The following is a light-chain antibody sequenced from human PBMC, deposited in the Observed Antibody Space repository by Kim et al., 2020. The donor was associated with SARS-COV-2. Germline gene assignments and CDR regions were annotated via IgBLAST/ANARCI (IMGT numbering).Light chain of an antibody. CDR3: QHYDRYPYT. V-gene: IGKV1-5*01. J-gene: IGKJ2*01. CDR1: QSINNW. CDR2: DAS. Sequence: GDRVTMTCRASQSINNWLAWYQQKPGKAPKVLIYDASSLESGVPSRFSGSGSGTEFTLTISSLQPDDFATYFCQHYDRYPYTFGQGTKVDIK.